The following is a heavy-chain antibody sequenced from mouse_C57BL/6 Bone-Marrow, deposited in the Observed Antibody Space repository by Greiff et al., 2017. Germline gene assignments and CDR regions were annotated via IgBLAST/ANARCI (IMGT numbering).Heavy chain of an antibody. CDR3: TVGSSYVGYFDV. Sequence: VKLMESGGGLVQPGGSMKLSCVASGFTFSNYWMNWVRQSPEKGLEWVAQIRLKSDNYATHYAESVKGRFTISRDDSKSSVYLQMNNLRAEDTGIYYCTVGSSYVGYFDVWGTGTTVTVSS. CDR1: GFTFSNYW. V-gene: IGHV6-3*01. D-gene: IGHD1-1*01. CDR2: IRLKSDNYAT. J-gene: IGHJ1*03.